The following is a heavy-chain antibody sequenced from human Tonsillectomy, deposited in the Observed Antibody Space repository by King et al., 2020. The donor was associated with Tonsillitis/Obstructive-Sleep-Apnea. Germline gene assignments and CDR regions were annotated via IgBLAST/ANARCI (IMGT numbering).Heavy chain of an antibody. Sequence: DVQLVESGGGLVQPGGSLRLSCAASGFTVSSNYMSWVRQAPGKGLEWVSVIYSGGSTYYADSVKGRFTISRDNSKNTLYLQMNSLRAEDTAVYYCQSEKISVACTSSFDIWGQGTMVTVSS. CDR3: QSEKISVACTSSFDI. V-gene: IGHV3-66*01. D-gene: IGHD3-16*01. CDR1: GFTVSSNY. J-gene: IGHJ3*02. CDR2: IYSGGST.